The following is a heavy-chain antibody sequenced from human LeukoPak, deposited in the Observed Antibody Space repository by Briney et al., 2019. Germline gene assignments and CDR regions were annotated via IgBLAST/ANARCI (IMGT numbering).Heavy chain of an antibody. CDR3: ARQGYYYDSSGYYFEDFDY. Sequence: SETLSLTCTVSGGSISSSSYYWGWIRQPPGKGLEWIGSIYYSGSTYYNPSLKSRVTISVDTSKNQFSLKLSSVAAADTAVYYCARQGYYYDSSGYYFEDFDYWGQGTLVTVSS. J-gene: IGHJ4*02. CDR1: GGSISSSSYY. D-gene: IGHD3-22*01. CDR2: IYYSGST. V-gene: IGHV4-39*01.